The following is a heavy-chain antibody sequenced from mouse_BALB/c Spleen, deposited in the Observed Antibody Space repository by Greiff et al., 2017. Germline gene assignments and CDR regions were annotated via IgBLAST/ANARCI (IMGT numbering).Heavy chain of an antibody. CDR2: ISSGGSYT. CDR3: ARGNSFAY. V-gene: IGHV5-9-4*01. J-gene: IGHJ3*01. CDR1: GFTFSSYA. Sequence: EVQVVESGGGLVKPGGSLKLSCAASGFTFSSYAMSWVRQSPEKRLEWVAEISSGGSYTYYPDTVTGRFTISRDNAKNTLYLEMSSLRSEDTAMYYCARGNSFAYWGQGTLVTVSA.